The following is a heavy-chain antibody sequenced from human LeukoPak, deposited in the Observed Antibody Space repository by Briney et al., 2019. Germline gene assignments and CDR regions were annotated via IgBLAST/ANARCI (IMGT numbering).Heavy chain of an antibody. CDR1: GFTFSNYA. Sequence: GGSLRLSCAASGFTFSNYAMSWVRQAPGKGLEWVSAISGSGGSTYYADSVKGRFTISRDNSKNTLYLQMNSLRAEDTAVYYCAKDGCTNGVCYLNYWGQGTLVTVSS. V-gene: IGHV3-23*01. CDR2: ISGSGGST. J-gene: IGHJ4*02. D-gene: IGHD2-8*01. CDR3: AKDGCTNGVCYLNY.